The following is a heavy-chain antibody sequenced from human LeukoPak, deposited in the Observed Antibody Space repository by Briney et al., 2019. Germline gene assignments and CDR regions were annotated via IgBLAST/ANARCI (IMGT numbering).Heavy chain of an antibody. CDR2: INHSGST. CDR3: ARGHAVAGNSYYYMDV. J-gene: IGHJ6*03. Sequence: PSETLSLTCAVYGGSFSGYYWSWIRQPPGKGLEWIGEINHSGSTNYNPSLKSRVTISVDASKNQFSLKLSSVTAADTAVYYCARGHAVAGNSYYYMDVWDKGTTVTVSS. V-gene: IGHV4-34*01. D-gene: IGHD6-19*01. CDR1: GGSFSGYY.